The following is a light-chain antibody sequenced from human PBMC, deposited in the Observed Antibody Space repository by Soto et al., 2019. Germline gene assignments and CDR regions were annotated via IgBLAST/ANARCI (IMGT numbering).Light chain of an antibody. V-gene: IGLV2-8*01. J-gene: IGLJ1*01. CDR2: EVN. CDR3: LSHSGSSNV. CDR1: SRDVGASDY. Sequence: QSVLTQPPSASGSPGQSVAISCTGTSRDVGASDYVSWYQQHSGKAPKLLLYEVNKRPSGVPDRFSGSKSGNTASLTVSAVQAEGEADYYCLSHSGSSNVLGTGTKLTVL.